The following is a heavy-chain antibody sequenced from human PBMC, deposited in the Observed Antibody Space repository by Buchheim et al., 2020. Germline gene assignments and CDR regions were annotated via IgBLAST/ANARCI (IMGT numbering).Heavy chain of an antibody. V-gene: IGHV3-48*03. D-gene: IGHD5-18*01. Sequence: EVQLLESGGGLVQPGGSLRLSCAASGFTFSSYALSWVRQAPGKGLEWVSYISDSGRTANYVDSVRGRFTISRDNAKNSLYLQMNSLRGDDTAVYYCARRDNSYGYCNFDYWGQGAL. CDR3: ARRDNSYGYCNFDY. CDR2: ISDSGRTA. CDR1: GFTFSSYA. J-gene: IGHJ4*02.